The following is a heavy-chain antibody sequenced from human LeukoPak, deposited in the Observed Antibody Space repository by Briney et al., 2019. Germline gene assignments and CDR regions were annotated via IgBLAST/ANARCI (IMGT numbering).Heavy chain of an antibody. J-gene: IGHJ5*02. CDR2: IFYSGTT. D-gene: IGHD2/OR15-2a*01. CDR1: GGSISSTTDY. Sequence: PSETLSLTCTVSGGSISSTTDYWGWIRQPPGKGLEWTGSIFYSGTTYYNPSLKSRVTISVDTSKNQFSLKLTSVTAADTAVYYCARHVNTTTGAPIGWFDPWGQGTLVTVSS. CDR3: ARHVNTTTGAPIGWFDP. V-gene: IGHV4-39*01.